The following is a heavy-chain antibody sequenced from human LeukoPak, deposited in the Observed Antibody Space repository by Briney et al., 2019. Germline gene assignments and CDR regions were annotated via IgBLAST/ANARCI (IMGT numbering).Heavy chain of an antibody. CDR1: GFTFSSYS. D-gene: IGHD3-10*01. CDR2: ISSSSSYI. CDR3: AKDMHYYGSGSYYNVFDY. Sequence: GGSLRLSCAASGFTFSSYSMNWIRQAPGKGLEWVSSISSSSSYIYYADSVKGRFTISRDNAKNSLYLQMNSLRAEDTAVYYCAKDMHYYGSGSYYNVFDYWGQGTLVTVSS. V-gene: IGHV3-21*01. J-gene: IGHJ4*02.